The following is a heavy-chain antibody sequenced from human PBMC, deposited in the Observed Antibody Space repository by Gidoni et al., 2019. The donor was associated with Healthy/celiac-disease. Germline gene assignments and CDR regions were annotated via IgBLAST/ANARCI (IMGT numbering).Heavy chain of an antibody. CDR2: ISSRSSYI. CDR3: ARDFGIVGGRGY. Sequence: EVQLVEYGGGLVKPGGCLRLACAASGFTFSSYSLNWVRQAPGKGLAWVSSISSRSSYIYYADSVKGRFTISRDNAKNSLYLQMNSLRVEDTAVYYCARDFGIVGGRGYWGQGTLVTVSS. CDR1: GFTFSSYS. J-gene: IGHJ4*02. V-gene: IGHV3-21*01. D-gene: IGHD1-26*01.